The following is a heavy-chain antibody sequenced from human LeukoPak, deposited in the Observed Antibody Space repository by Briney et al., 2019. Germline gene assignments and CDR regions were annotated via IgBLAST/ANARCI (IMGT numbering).Heavy chain of an antibody. CDR3: ATAPIGYCSGGSCYYYYGMDV. J-gene: IGHJ6*02. Sequence: PGGSLRLSCAASGFTFSSYWMHWVRQAPGKGLVWVSRINSDGSSTSYADSVKGRFTISRDNAKNTLYLQMNSLRAEDTAVYYCATAPIGYCSGGSCYYYYGMDVWGQGTTVTVSS. D-gene: IGHD2-15*01. CDR1: GFTFSSYW. V-gene: IGHV3-74*01. CDR2: INSDGSST.